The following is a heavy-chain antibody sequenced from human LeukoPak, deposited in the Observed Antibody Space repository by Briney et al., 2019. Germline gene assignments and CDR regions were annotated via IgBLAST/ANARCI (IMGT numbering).Heavy chain of an antibody. CDR3: ARHAYNYGLDYFDP. D-gene: IGHD5-24*01. V-gene: IGHV4-39*01. J-gene: IGHJ5*02. Sequence: SETLSLTCSVSGDSIKSRDSYWGWIRQPPGKGPQWIGSIYHSGGTYFNPSLKSRVRMSVDASRNHFSLELTTVTAADTAVYYCARHAYNYGLDYFDPWGQGTLVTVSS. CDR2: IYHSGGT. CDR1: GDSIKSRDSY.